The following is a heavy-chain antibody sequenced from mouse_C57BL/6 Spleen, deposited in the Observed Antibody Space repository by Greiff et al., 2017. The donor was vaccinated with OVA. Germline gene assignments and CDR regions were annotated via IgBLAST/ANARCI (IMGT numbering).Heavy chain of an antibody. CDR3: ARGSNWYFDV. CDR1: GYAFSSSW. V-gene: IGHV1-82*01. Sequence: QVQLQQSGPELVKPGASVKISCKASGYAFSSSWMNWVKQRPGKGLEWIGRIYPGDGDTNYNGKFKGKATLTADKSSSTAYMQLSSLTSADSAFYVSARGSNWYFDVWGTGTTVTVSS. D-gene: IGHD1-1*01. J-gene: IGHJ1*03. CDR2: IYPGDGDT.